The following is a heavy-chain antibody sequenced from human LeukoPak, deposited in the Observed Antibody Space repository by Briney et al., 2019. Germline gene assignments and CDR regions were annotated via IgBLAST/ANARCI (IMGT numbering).Heavy chain of an antibody. V-gene: IGHV3-30*18. CDR3: GKDYCSGGSCYLDY. J-gene: IGHJ4*02. D-gene: IGHD2-15*01. CDR2: ISYDGTNK. Sequence: GGSLRLSCAASGFTFSSYAMHWVRQAPGKGLEWVAGISYDGTNKYYADSVKGRFTISRDNSKNALSLQMNSLRAEDTAVYYCGKDYCSGGSCYLDYWGQGTLVTVSS. CDR1: GFTFSSYA.